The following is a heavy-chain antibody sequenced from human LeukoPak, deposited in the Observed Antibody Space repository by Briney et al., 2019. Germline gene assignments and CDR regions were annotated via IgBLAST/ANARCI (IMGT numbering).Heavy chain of an antibody. D-gene: IGHD2-2*01. V-gene: IGHV3-7*04. Sequence: PGGSLRLSCAVSRFTFSNYWMSWVRQAPGKGLEWVANIKQDGSEKYYVDSVKGRFTISRDNAMNSLYLQMNSLRAEDRAVYYCARDRCSSTSCFIDYWGQGTLVTVSS. CDR2: IKQDGSEK. CDR1: RFTFSNYW. CDR3: ARDRCSSTSCFIDY. J-gene: IGHJ4*02.